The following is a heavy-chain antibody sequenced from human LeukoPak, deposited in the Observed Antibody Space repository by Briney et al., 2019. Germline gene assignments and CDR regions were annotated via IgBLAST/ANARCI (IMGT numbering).Heavy chain of an antibody. V-gene: IGHV3-23*01. CDR2: LSSSGSTT. D-gene: IGHD3-10*01. CDR3: ARGLSSVNDAFDI. J-gene: IGHJ3*02. Sequence: PGGSLRLSCAASGFTFSSYGMSWVRQAPGKGLEWVSILSSSGSTTYYASSVKGRFTISRDNSKTTLYLQMNSLRADDTAVYYCARGLSSVNDAFDIWGQGTMVTVSS. CDR1: GFTFSSYG.